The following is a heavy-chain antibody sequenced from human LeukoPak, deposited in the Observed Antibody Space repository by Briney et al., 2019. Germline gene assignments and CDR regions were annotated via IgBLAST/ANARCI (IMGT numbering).Heavy chain of an antibody. J-gene: IGHJ6*03. Sequence: SEKVSCKASGGTFSSYAISWVRQAPGQGLEWMGGIIPIFGTANYAQKFQGRVTITTDESTSTAYMELSSLRSEDTAVYYCARATPYCTNGVCYNDYYYYYMDVWGKGTTVTVSS. D-gene: IGHD2-8*01. V-gene: IGHV1-69*05. CDR1: GGTFSSYA. CDR3: ARATPYCTNGVCYNDYYYYYMDV. CDR2: IIPIFGTA.